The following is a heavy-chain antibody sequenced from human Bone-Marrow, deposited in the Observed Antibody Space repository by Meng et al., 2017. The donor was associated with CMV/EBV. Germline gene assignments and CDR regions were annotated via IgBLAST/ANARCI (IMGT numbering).Heavy chain of an antibody. CDR2: IGTAGDT. D-gene: IGHD1-26*01. V-gene: IGHV3-13*01. CDR1: GFTFSSYD. J-gene: IGHJ3*02. Sequence: GESLKISCAVSGFTFSSYDMHWVRQATGKGLEWVSTIGTAGDTYYPGSVKGRFTISRDNAKNSLYLQMNSLRAEDTAVYYCARAWEHRHDAFDIWGQGTMVTVSS. CDR3: ARAWEHRHDAFDI.